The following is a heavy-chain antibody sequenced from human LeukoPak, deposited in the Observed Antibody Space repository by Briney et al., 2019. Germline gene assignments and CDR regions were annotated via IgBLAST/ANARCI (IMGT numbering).Heavy chain of an antibody. J-gene: IGHJ4*02. CDR3: ARDRGKGYGFDY. V-gene: IGHV3-11*04. Sequence: PGRSLRLSCAASGFTFSDYYMSWIRQARGKGLEGVSYISSSGSTIYYADSVKGRFTISRDNAKNSLYLQMNSLRAEDMAVYYCARDRGKGYGFDYWGQGTLVTVSS. D-gene: IGHD5-12*01. CDR2: ISSSGSTI. CDR1: GFTFSDYY.